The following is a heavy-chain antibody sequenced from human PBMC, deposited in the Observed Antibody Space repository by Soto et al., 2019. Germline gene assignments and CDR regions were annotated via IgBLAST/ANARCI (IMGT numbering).Heavy chain of an antibody. CDR3: ASIRGGWGTLFYX. V-gene: IGHV4-31*03. Sequence: SETLSLTCTVSGGSISSVGYYWSWIRQHPGKGLELIGYIYYSGSTYYNPSLTSRVTISVDTSKNQFSLKLSSVTAADTAVYYCASIRGGWGTLFYXWGQGTRFTGSX. CDR2: IYYSGST. D-gene: IGHD3-10*01. J-gene: IGHJ4*02. CDR1: GGSISSVGYY.